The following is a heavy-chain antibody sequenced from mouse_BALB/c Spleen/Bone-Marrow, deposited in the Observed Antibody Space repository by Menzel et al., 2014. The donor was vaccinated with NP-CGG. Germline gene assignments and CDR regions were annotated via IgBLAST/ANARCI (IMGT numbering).Heavy chain of an antibody. CDR1: GYTFTSHW. D-gene: IGHD4-1*01. CDR2: IYPSTGYT. J-gene: IGHJ2*01. CDR3: AREANWNFDY. Sequence: VQLVESGAELAKPGASVKMSCKASGYTFTSHWMHWVKQRPGQGLEWIGYIYPSTGYTEHNQKFKGKATLTADKSSSTAYIQLSSLTSEDSAVYFCAREANWNFDYWGQGTTLTVSS. V-gene: IGHV1-7*01.